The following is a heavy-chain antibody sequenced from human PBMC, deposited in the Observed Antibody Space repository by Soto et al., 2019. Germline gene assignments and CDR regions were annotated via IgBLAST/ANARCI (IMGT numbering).Heavy chain of an antibody. CDR1: GFTFSDYA. V-gene: IGHV3-9*01. J-gene: IGHJ6*02. CDR2: ISWNGGSI. D-gene: IGHD6-6*01. Sequence: EGQLAESGGGLVQPGRSLRLSCAASGFTFSDYAMHWVRQVPGKGLEWISGISWNGGSIGYADSIKGRFIISRDNAKNSLCLEMYSLRLEDTALYYCAKDRGVRAYYYYYGMDVWGQGTMVTVSS. CDR3: AKDRGVRAYYYYYGMDV.